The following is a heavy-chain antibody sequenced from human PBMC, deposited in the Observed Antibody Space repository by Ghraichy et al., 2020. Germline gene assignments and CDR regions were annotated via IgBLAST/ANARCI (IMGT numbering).Heavy chain of an antibody. V-gene: IGHV4-61*01. Sequence: SETLSLTCTVSGGSVSSGSYYWSWIRQPPRKGLEWIGYIYYSGSTNYNPSLKSRVTISVDTSKNQFSLKLSSVTAADTAVYYCARYSSSLDYWGQGTLVTVSS. CDR3: ARYSSSLDY. J-gene: IGHJ4*02. D-gene: IGHD6-13*01. CDR2: IYYSGST. CDR1: GGSVSSGSYY.